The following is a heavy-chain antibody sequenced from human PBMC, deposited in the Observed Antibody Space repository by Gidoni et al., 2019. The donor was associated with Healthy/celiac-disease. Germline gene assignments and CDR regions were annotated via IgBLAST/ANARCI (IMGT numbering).Heavy chain of an antibody. CDR2: FNPSGGST. D-gene: IGHD3-22*01. V-gene: IGHV1-46*03. CDR1: GYTFTSYY. Sequence: QVQLVQSGAEVKKPGASVKVSCKASGYTFTSYYMHWVRQAPGQGLEWMGIFNPSGGSTSYAQKFQGRVTMTRDTSTSTVYMELSSLRSEDTAVYYCARDRRGYYDSSGSDAFDIWGQGTMVTVSS. CDR3: ARDRRGYYDSSGSDAFDI. J-gene: IGHJ3*02.